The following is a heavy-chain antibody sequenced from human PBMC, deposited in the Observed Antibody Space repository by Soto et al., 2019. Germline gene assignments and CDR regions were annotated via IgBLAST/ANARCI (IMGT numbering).Heavy chain of an antibody. V-gene: IGHV1-18*04. CDR3: ARETYYDFWSGYYKRYYYGMDV. Sequence: ASVKVSCKASGYTFTSYGISWVRQAPGQGLEWMGWISAYNGNTNYAQKLQGRVTMTTDTSTSTAYMELRSLRSDDTAVYYCARETYYDFWSGYYKRYYYGMDVWGQGTKVTVSS. CDR2: ISAYNGNT. D-gene: IGHD3-3*01. CDR1: GYTFTSYG. J-gene: IGHJ6*02.